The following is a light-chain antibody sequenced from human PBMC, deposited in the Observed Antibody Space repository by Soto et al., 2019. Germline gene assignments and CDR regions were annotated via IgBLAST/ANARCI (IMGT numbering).Light chain of an antibody. J-gene: IGKJ5*01. CDR1: QSLNTD. Sequence: EILMTQSPDSLSVSPGETATLSCRASQSLNTDLAWYQQKPGQAPRLLLYGASTRATGISTRFSGGGSGTEFTLTISGLQSEDSAVYYRQQYKSWPPITFGQGTRLEIK. V-gene: IGKV3-15*01. CDR2: GAS. CDR3: QQYKSWPPIT.